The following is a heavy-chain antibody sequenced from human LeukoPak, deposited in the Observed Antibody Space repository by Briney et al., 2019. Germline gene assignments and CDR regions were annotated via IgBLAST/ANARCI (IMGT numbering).Heavy chain of an antibody. V-gene: IGHV1-69*11. D-gene: IGHD2-15*01. J-gene: IGHJ4*02. CDR1: GGTFSSYA. CDR2: IIPILGTV. CDR3: VRDCSGGSCDHFDY. Sequence: ASVKVSCKASGGTFSSYAISWVRQAPGQGLEWMGRIIPILGTVNYAQKFQGRVTNTTDEATSTAYMELSSLRPEDTAVYYSVRDCSGGSCDHFDYSGQGDLVTVSS.